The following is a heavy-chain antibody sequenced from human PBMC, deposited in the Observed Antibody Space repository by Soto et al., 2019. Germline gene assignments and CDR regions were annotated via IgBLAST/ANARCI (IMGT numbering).Heavy chain of an antibody. V-gene: IGHV2-5*02. CDR3: AHSQPVGVAATAYFDY. J-gene: IGHJ4*02. D-gene: IGHD2-15*01. Sequence: SGPTLVNPTQTLTLTFTFSGFSLITSGVGVGWIRQPPGKVLEWLALIYWDDDKRYSPSLKSRLTITKDTSKNQVVLTMTNMDPVDTATYYCAHSQPVGVAATAYFDYWGQGTLVTVSS. CDR1: GFSLITSGVG. CDR2: IYWDDDK.